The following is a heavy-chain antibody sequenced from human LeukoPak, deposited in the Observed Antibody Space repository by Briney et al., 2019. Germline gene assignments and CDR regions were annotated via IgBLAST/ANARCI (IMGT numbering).Heavy chain of an antibody. D-gene: IGHD6-13*01. V-gene: IGHV1-18*01. J-gene: IGHJ4*02. CDR3: ARGGEASSSWYARQLDY. Sequence: ASVKVSCKASGYTFTSYGISWVRQAPGQGLEWMGWISAYNGNTNYAQKFQGRVTMTRDTSISTAYMELSRLRSDDTAVYYCARGGEASSSWYARQLDYWGQGTLVTVSS. CDR2: ISAYNGNT. CDR1: GYTFTSYG.